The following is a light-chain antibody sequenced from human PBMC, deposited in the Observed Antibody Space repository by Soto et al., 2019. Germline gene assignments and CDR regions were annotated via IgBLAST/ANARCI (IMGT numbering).Light chain of an antibody. CDR3: QQRSIWPLT. Sequence: EIVLTQSPATLSLSPGERATLSCRASQSVSSSLAWYQQKPGQAPRLLIYDASSRATGIPARFSGSGSGTDFTLTISSLEPEDFAIYYCQQRSIWPLTFGGGTKVEIK. CDR1: QSVSSS. J-gene: IGKJ4*01. V-gene: IGKV3-11*01. CDR2: DAS.